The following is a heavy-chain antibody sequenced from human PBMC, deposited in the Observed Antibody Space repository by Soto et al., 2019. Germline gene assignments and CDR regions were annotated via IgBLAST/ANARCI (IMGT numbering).Heavy chain of an antibody. Sequence: GALSLSFEASGFTFNSNRLTWVRQAPGMGLVWAANMNQEGSERYYAESVKVRFTISRDNAKNLLFLQLSSLRAEDTAVYYCARENHFWSGYYSGRDADALDLWGHGTVVTVS. D-gene: IGHD3-3*02. CDR3: ARENHFWSGYYSGRDADALDL. V-gene: IGHV3-7*03. CDR2: MNQEGSER. CDR1: GFTFNSNR. J-gene: IGHJ3*01.